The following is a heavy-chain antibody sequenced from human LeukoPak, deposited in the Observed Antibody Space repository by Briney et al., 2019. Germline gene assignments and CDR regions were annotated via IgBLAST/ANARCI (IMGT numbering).Heavy chain of an antibody. CDR3: AREVMSNYGGNSGAFDI. CDR2: ISSSRRYK. V-gene: IGHV3-21*04. J-gene: IGHJ3*02. Sequence: GGSLRLSCAASGFTFSTYSMNWVRQAPGKGLEWVSSISSSRRYKYYADSVKGRFTISRDNAKNSLYLQMNSLRAEDTAVYYCAREVMSNYGGNSGAFDIWGQGTMVTVSS. D-gene: IGHD4-17*01. CDR1: GFTFSTYS.